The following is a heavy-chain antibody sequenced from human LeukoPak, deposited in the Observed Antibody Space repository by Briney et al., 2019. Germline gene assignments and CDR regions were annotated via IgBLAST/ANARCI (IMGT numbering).Heavy chain of an antibody. CDR1: GFTFSSYG. D-gene: IGHD3-9*01. CDR2: IWYDGSNK. V-gene: IGHV3-33*01. CDR3: ARDLGYYDILTGYYPFDY. J-gene: IGHJ4*02. Sequence: SGGSLRLSCAASGFTFSSYGMHWVRQAPGKGLEWVAVIWYDGSNKYYADSVKGRFTISRDNSKNTLYLQMNSLRAEDTAVYYCARDLGYYDILTGYYPFDYWGQGTLVTVSS.